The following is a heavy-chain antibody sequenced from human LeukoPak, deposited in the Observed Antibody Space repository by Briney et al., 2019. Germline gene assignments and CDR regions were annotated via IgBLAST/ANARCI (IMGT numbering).Heavy chain of an antibody. CDR2: IIPIFGTA. V-gene: IGHV1-69*01. J-gene: IGHJ4*02. D-gene: IGHD3-22*01. CDR3: ARGQDNNYYDSSGYYMPSDY. Sequence: SVTVSCKASGGTFSSYAISWVRQAPGQGLEWMGGIIPIFGTANYAQMFQGRVTITADESTSTAYMELSSLRSEDTAVYYCARGQDNNYYDSSGYYMPSDYWGQGTLVTVSS. CDR1: GGTFSSYA.